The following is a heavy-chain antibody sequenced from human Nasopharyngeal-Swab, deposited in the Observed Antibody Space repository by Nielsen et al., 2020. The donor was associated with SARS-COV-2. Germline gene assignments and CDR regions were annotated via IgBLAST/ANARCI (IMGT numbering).Heavy chain of an antibody. Sequence: GESLKISCAASGFTFSSYAMHWVRQAPGKGLEWVAVISYDGSNKYHADSVKGRFTISRDNSKNTLYLQMNSLRAEDTAVYYCARNHPYGMTSPFNYYYYGMDVWGQGTTVTVSS. D-gene: IGHD1-14*01. CDR2: ISYDGSNK. CDR1: GFTFSSYA. CDR3: ARNHPYGMTSPFNYYYYGMDV. J-gene: IGHJ6*02. V-gene: IGHV3-30-3*01.